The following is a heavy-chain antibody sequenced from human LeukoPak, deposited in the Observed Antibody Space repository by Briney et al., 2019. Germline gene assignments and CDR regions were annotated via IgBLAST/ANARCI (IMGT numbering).Heavy chain of an antibody. V-gene: IGHV3-30-3*01. CDR3: ARGFGEVAGTGLIADY. Sequence: LPGGSLRLSCAASGFTFSSYAMHWVRQAPGKGLEWVAVISYDGSNKYYADSVKGRFTISRDNSKNTLYLQMNSLRAEDTAVYYCARGFGEVAGTGLIADYWGQGTLVTVSS. CDR2: ISYDGSNK. CDR1: GFTFSSYA. D-gene: IGHD6-19*01. J-gene: IGHJ4*02.